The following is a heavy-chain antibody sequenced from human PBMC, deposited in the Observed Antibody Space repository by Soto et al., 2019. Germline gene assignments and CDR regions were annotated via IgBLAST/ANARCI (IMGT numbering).Heavy chain of an antibody. V-gene: IGHV4-4*07. CDR3: ARGPDLSGFDY. CDR1: GGSISSYY. CDR2: IYTSRST. J-gene: IGHJ4*02. Sequence: SETLSLTCTVSGGSISSYYWSWIRQPAGKGLEWIGRIYTSRSTNYNPSLKRRVTMSVDTSKTQFSLRLSSVTAADTAVYYCARGPDLSGFDYWGQGTLVTVSS.